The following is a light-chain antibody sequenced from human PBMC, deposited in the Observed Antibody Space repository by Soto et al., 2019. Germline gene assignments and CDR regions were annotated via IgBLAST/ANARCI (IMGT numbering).Light chain of an antibody. J-gene: IGLJ1*01. CDR3: MSYTGSSTSYV. V-gene: IGLV2-14*01. CDR1: SSDVGSYDH. CDR2: EVS. Sequence: QAALTQPASVSGSPGQSFTISCSGTSSDVGSYDHVAWYQQFPGKTPKLMIYEVSNRPSGVSSRFSGSKSGNTASLTISGLQAEDEADYYCMSYTGSSTSYVFGRGTQVTV.